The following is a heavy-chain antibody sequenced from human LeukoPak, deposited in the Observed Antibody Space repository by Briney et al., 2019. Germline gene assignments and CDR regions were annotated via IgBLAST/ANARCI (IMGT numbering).Heavy chain of an antibody. CDR2: IYYSGST. CDR1: GGSISSSSYY. J-gene: IGHJ5*02. D-gene: IGHD2-2*01. CDR3: ARDISLYCSSTSCSGWFDR. V-gene: IGHV4-39*07. Sequence: SETLSLTCTVSGGSISSSSYYWGWIRQPPGKGLEWIGSIYYSGSTYYNPSLKSRVTISVDTSKNQFSLKLSSVTAADTAVYYCARDISLYCSSTSCSGWFDRWGQGTLVTVSS.